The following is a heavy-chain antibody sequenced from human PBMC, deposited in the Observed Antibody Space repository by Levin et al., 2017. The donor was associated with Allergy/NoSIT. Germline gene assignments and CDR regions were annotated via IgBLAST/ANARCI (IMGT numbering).Heavy chain of an antibody. V-gene: IGHV3-15*01. J-gene: IGHJ6*03. CDR3: TTDPDIVATITHYYYYMDV. CDR1: GFTFSNAW. CDR2: IKSKTDGGTT. D-gene: IGHD5-12*01. Sequence: PGGSLRLSCAASGFTFSNAWMSWVRQAPGKGLEWVGRIKSKTDGGTTDYAAPVKGRFTISRDDSKNTLYLQMNSLKTEDTAVYYCTTDPDIVATITHYYYYMDVWGKGTTVTVSS.